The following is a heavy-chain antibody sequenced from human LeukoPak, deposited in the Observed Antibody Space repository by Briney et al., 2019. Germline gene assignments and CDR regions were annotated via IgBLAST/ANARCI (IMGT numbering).Heavy chain of an antibody. CDR1: GGSISSYY. CDR3: ARNDYGDDESQLVNYYYGMDV. J-gene: IGHJ6*02. CDR2: IYTSGST. V-gene: IGHV4-4*07. Sequence: SETLSLTCTVSGGSISSYYWSWIRQPAGKGLEWIGRIYTSGSTNYNPSLKSRVTMSVDTSKNQFSLKLSSVTAADTAVYYCARNDYGDDESQLVNYYYGMDVWGQGTTVTVSS. D-gene: IGHD4-17*01.